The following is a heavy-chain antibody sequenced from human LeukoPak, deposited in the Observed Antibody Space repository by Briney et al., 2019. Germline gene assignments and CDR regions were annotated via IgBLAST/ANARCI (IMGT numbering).Heavy chain of an antibody. CDR2: IIPIFGIA. CDR3: AREAVDSSGSESDY. D-gene: IGHD3-22*01. J-gene: IGHJ4*02. CDR1: GGTFSSYA. Sequence: GASVKVSCKASGGTFSSYAISWVRQAPGQGLEWMGRIIPIFGIANYAQEFQGRVTITADKSTSTAYMELSSLRSEDTAVYYCAREAVDSSGSESDYWGQGTLVTVSS. V-gene: IGHV1-69*04.